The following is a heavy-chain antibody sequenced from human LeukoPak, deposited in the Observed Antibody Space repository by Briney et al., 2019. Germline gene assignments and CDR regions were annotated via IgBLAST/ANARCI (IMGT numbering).Heavy chain of an antibody. J-gene: IGHJ6*03. Sequence: GGFLRLSCAASGFTFSSYSMNWVRQAPGKGLEWVSSISSSSSYIYYADSVKGRFTISRDNAKNSLYLQMNSLRAEDTAVYYCARSWGPPAYYYYYMDVWGKGTTVTVSS. CDR1: GFTFSSYS. CDR3: ARSWGPPAYYYYYMDV. CDR2: ISSSSSYI. D-gene: IGHD7-27*01. V-gene: IGHV3-21*01.